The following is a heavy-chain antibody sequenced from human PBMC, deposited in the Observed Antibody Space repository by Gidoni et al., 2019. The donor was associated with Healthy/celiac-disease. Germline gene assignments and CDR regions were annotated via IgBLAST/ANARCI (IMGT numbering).Heavy chain of an antibody. CDR2: IYYSGST. CDR3: ARDRRYYDSSGYYPRGYAFDI. CDR1: GGSISSGGYY. J-gene: IGHJ3*02. V-gene: IGHV4-31*03. Sequence: QVQLQESGPGLVKPSQTLSLTCTVSGGSISSGGYYWSWIRQHPGKGLEWIGYIYYSGSTYYNPSLKSRVTISVDTSKNQFSLKLSSVTAADTAVYYCARDRRYYDSSGYYPRGYAFDIWGQGTMVTVSS. D-gene: IGHD3-22*01.